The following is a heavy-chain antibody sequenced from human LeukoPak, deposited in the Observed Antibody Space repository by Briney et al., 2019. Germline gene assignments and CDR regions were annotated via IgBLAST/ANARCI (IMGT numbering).Heavy chain of an antibody. D-gene: IGHD5-18*01. CDR3: AREGFSGYSYGYNYFDY. CDR1: GGSISSYY. CDR2: IYYSGST. V-gene: IGHV4-39*07. J-gene: IGHJ4*02. Sequence: SETLSLTCTVSGGSISSYYWGWIRQPPGKGLEWIGSIYYSGSTYYNPSLKSRVTISVDTSKNQFSLKLSSVTAADTAVYYCAREGFSGYSYGYNYFDYWGQGTLVTVSS.